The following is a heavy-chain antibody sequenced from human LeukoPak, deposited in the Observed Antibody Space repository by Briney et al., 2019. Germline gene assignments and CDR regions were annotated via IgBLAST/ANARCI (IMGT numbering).Heavy chain of an antibody. Sequence: APVKVSCKASGGTFSSYAISWVRQAPGQGLEWMGGIIPIFGTANYAQKFRGRVTITADKSTSTAYMELSSLRSEDTAVYYCAREAIAAAAFDYWGQGTLVTVSS. D-gene: IGHD6-13*01. V-gene: IGHV1-69*06. CDR2: IIPIFGTA. CDR3: AREAIAAAAFDY. CDR1: GGTFSSYA. J-gene: IGHJ4*02.